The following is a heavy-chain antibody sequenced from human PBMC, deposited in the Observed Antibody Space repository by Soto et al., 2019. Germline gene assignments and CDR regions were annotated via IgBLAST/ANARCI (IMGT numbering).Heavy chain of an antibody. CDR2: IFGSGAPT. CDR3: TREASTWGFAFDL. CDR1: GYTFSNYV. D-gene: IGHD3-16*01. J-gene: IGHJ3*01. V-gene: IGHV3-23*01. Sequence: EVQLLESGGGLVQPGGSLRLSCAASGYTFSNYVMSWVRQAPGKGLQWVSTIFGSGAPTHYADSVKGRFAISRDNSNNTLFLQMNSLKDEDTAVYYCTREASTWGFAFDLWGQGTRVAVSS.